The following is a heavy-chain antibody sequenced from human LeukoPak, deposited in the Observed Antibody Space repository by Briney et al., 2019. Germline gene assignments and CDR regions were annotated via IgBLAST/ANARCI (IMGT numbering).Heavy chain of an antibody. CDR1: GYSIRSGYY. D-gene: IGHD6-25*01. Sequence: ETLSLTCAVSGYSIRSGYYWGWIRQTPGKGLEWVSSISASGGDTYYAHSVKGRFIISRDNSKNTLYLQMNSLRAEDAAVYYCAKGWEAAVTVGFDYWGQGTLVTVSS. CDR2: ISASGGDT. CDR3: AKGWEAAVTVGFDY. J-gene: IGHJ4*02. V-gene: IGHV3-23*01.